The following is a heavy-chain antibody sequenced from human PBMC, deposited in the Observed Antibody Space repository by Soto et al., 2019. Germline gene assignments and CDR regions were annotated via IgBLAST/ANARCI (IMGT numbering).Heavy chain of an antibody. Sequence: GGSLRLSCAASGFTFSSYGMHWVRQAPGKGLEWVAVISYDGSNKYYADSVKGRFTISRDNSKNTLYLQMNSLRAEDTAVYYCAKVALFVVVVHATPYSLSLRHATLVT. CDR2: ISYDGSNK. D-gene: IGHD2-15*01. CDR1: GFTFSSYG. CDR3: AKVALFVVVVHATPYSLS. J-gene: IGHJ5*01. V-gene: IGHV3-30*18.